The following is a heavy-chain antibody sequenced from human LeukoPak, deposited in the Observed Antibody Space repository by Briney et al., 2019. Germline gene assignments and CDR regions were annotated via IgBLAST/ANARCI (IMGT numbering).Heavy chain of an antibody. CDR1: GFTFSSYS. J-gene: IGHJ4*02. D-gene: IGHD3-16*01. CDR3: ARARGRPDFDY. Sequence: GGSLRLSCAASGFTFSSYSMNWVRQAPGKGLECVAVISYDGSNKYYADSVKGRFTISRDNSKNTLYLQMNSLRSDDTAVYYCARARGRPDFDYWGQGTLVTVSS. CDR2: ISYDGSNK. V-gene: IGHV3-30*03.